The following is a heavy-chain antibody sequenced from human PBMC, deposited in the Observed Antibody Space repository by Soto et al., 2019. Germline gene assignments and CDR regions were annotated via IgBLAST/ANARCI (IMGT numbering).Heavy chain of an antibody. CDR3: ALRSMAVVPEY. CDR1: GDSISSYY. D-gene: IGHD3-22*01. Sequence: QVQLQESGPGLVKPSETLSLTCAVSGDSISSYYCMWIRQPPGQGLESIGYLYYGRSANYNPSLTGRVTLSVDTSPNQCYLSLSSMTAADTAVYYCALRSMAVVPEYWGQGTLVTVSS. V-gene: IGHV4-59*01. J-gene: IGHJ4*02. CDR2: LYYGRSA.